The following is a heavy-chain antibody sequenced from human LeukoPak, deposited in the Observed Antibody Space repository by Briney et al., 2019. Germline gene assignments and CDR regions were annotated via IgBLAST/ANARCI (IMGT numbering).Heavy chain of an antibody. D-gene: IGHD6-6*01. Sequence: SETLSLTCTVSGGSISSSSYYWGWIRQPPAEGLEWIRRIYYSGSTYYNPSLKSRVTISVDTSKNQFSLKLSSVTAADTAVYYCARHNPEIAARPSYFDYWGQGNLVTVSS. CDR1: GGSISSSSYY. J-gene: IGHJ4*02. CDR3: ARHNPEIAARPSYFDY. CDR2: IYYSGST. V-gene: IGHV4-39*01.